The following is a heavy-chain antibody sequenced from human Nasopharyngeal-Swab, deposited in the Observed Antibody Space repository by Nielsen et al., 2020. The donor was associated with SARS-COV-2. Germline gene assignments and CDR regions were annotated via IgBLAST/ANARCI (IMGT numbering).Heavy chain of an antibody. J-gene: IGHJ3*02. D-gene: IGHD6-13*01. V-gene: IGHV3-48*03. Sequence: WIRQPPGTGLEWVSYISSSSSTIYYADSVKGRFTISRDNAKNSLYLQMNSLRAEDTAVYYCARRAGHEAFDIWGQGTMVTVSS. CDR2: ISSSSSTI. CDR3: ARRAGHEAFDI.